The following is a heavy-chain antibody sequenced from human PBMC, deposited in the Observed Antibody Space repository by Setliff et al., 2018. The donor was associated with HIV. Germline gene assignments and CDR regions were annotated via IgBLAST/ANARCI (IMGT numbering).Heavy chain of an antibody. J-gene: IGHJ3*02. V-gene: IGHV1-18*01. CDR3: ARIVLEWLLTPNAFDM. Sequence: ASVKVSCKASGYTFTSYGIRWVRQAPGQGLEWMGWISAYNDNTNYAQKFQGRITRTTDSSTSTAYMEVRSLRSDDTAVYYCARIVLEWLLTPNAFDMWGQGTMFTV. CDR1: GYTFTSYG. D-gene: IGHD3-3*01. CDR2: ISAYNDNT.